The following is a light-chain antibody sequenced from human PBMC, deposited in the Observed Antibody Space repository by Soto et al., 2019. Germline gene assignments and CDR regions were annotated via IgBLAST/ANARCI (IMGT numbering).Light chain of an antibody. CDR1: QIFVSW. V-gene: IGKV1-5*03. J-gene: IGKJ2*01. CDR2: KAT. CDR3: QQYNDFQYT. Sequence: DIQMTQSPSTLSASVGDGVTITCRASQIFVSWLAWYQRKPGKAPKLLSYKATNLQSGVPSRFSVSGSGTDFSLTISSLQPEDSANYFCQQYNDFQYTFGPGTKLEI.